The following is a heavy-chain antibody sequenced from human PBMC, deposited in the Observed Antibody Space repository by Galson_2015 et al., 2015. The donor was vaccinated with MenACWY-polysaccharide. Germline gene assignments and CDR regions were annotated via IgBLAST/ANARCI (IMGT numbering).Heavy chain of an antibody. J-gene: IGHJ6*02. Sequence: PEWVSSLSGPGDATFYADSVRGRFTISRDNSQNTLYLHMSSLRVDDTAVYFCAKDLHWYGMDVWGHGTTVTVS. CDR3: AKDLHWYGMDV. D-gene: IGHD3/OR15-3a*01. V-gene: IGHV3-23*01. CDR2: LSGPGDAT.